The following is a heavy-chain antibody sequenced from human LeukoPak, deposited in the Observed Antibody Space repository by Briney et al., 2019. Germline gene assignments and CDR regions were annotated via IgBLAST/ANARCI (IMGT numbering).Heavy chain of an antibody. CDR2: ISGSGINT. CDR3: ASWQNYCGGDCYPERPELDAFDI. CDR1: GFTFSNYA. D-gene: IGHD2-21*02. J-gene: IGHJ3*02. V-gene: IGHV3-23*01. Sequence: GGSLRLSCAASGFTFSNYAMNWVRQAPGKGLEWVSTISGSGINTYYADSVKGRFTISRDNSKNTLYLQMNSLRAEDTAVYYCASWQNYCGGDCYPERPELDAFDIWGQGTMVTVSS.